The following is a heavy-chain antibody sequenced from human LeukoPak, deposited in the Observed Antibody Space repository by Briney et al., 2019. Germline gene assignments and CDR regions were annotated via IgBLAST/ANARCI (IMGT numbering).Heavy chain of an antibody. V-gene: IGHV3-33*01. J-gene: IGHJ4*02. CDR2: IWYDGSNK. D-gene: IGHD2-8*01. Sequence: GGSLTLSCPASGFTFSSYGLHWVRQAPGKGLEWVAVIWYDGSNKYYADSVKGRFTISRDNTNNTLYLQMNSLRAEDTAVYYCARETLATASMDYWGQGTLVTVSS. CDR3: ARETLATASMDY. CDR1: GFTFSSYG.